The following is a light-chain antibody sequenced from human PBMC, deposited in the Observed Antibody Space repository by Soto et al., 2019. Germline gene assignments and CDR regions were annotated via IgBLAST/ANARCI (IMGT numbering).Light chain of an antibody. Sequence: DIPMTQSPSSLSASVGDRVTITCRASQDISNYLNWYQQRPGKAPKILIYDASNLERGVPSRFSGARSGTQLAFAITSLQPEDNAAYYCEQSDSRPITVGQGTRLDI. V-gene: IGKV1-33*01. CDR2: DAS. CDR1: QDISNY. CDR3: EQSDSRPIT. J-gene: IGKJ5*01.